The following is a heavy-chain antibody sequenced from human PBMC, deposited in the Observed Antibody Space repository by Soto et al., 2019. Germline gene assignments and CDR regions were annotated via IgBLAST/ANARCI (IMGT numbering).Heavy chain of an antibody. V-gene: IGHV3-30-3*01. CDR3: ARERDPYYDILSGFDY. J-gene: IGHJ4*02. CDR1: GFTFSSYA. D-gene: IGHD3-9*01. Sequence: SLRLSCAASGFTFSSYAMHWVRQAPGKGLEWVAVISYDGSNKYYADSVKGRFTISRDNSKNTLYLQMNSLRAEDTAVYYCARERDPYYDILSGFDYWGQGTLVTVSS. CDR2: ISYDGSNK.